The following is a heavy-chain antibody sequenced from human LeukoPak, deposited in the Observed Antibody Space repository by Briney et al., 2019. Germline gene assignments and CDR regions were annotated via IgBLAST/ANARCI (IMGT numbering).Heavy chain of an antibody. V-gene: IGHV4-39*07. CDR3: AGIMVGAITDDWLDDVFDV. D-gene: IGHD1-26*01. CDR1: GGSISSSTYY. J-gene: IGHJ3*01. CDR2: LYYDGST. Sequence: PSESLSLTCSVSGGSISSSTYYWAWIRQPPGKGLEWVGSLYYDGSTYYNPSLKSRGTISVDTSKSQFSLKLGSVTAADTAMYYCAGIMVGAITDDWLDDVFDVWGQGTLVTVSS.